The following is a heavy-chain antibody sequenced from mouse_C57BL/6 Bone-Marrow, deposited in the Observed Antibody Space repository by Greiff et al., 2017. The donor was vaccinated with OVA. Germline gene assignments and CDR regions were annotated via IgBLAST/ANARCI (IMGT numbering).Heavy chain of an antibody. CDR2: IDPSDSYT. V-gene: IGHV1-69*01. D-gene: IGHD3-2*02. Sequence: VQLQQPGAELVMPGASVKLSCKASGYTFTSYWMHWVKQRPGQGLEWIGEIDPSDSYTIYNQKFKGKSTLTVDKSSSTAYMQLSSLTSEDSAVYYCASDSSGYPAWFAYWGQGTLVTVSA. CDR3: ASDSSGYPAWFAY. J-gene: IGHJ3*01. CDR1: GYTFTSYW.